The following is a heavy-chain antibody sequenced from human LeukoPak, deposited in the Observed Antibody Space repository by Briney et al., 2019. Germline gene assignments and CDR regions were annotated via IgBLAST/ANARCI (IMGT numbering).Heavy chain of an antibody. D-gene: IGHD4-17*01. CDR3: ARGIADYGDHYYYYMDV. J-gene: IGHJ6*03. V-gene: IGHV1-69*05. Sequence: ASVKVSCKASGGTFSSYAISWVRQAPGQGLEWMGRIIPIFGTANNAQKFQGRVTITTDESTSTAYMELSSLRSEDTAVYYCARGIADYGDHYYYYMDVWGKGTTVTVSS. CDR2: IIPIFGTA. CDR1: GGTFSSYA.